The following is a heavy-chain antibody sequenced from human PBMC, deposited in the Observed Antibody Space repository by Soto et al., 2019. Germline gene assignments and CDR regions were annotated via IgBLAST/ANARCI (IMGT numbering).Heavy chain of an antibody. V-gene: IGHV1-46*01. D-gene: IGHD6-13*01. J-gene: IGHJ4*02. CDR1: GYTFTSYY. Sequence: ASVKVSCKASGYTFTSYYLHWVRQAPGQGLEWMGIIHPSGGNTDYAQKFQGRVTMTRDTSTGTAYMELSSLRSEDTAVYYCARVTVAAYFDFWGQGTLVTVSS. CDR3: ARVTVAAYFDF. CDR2: IHPSGGNT.